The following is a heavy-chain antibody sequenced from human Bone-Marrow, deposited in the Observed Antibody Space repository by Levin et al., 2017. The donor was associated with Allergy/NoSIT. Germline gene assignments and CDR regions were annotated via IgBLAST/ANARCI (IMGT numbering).Heavy chain of an antibody. V-gene: IGHV4-39*01. CDR2: IHYSGST. D-gene: IGHD4-17*01. J-gene: IGHJ6*02. CDR1: GDSVTRTSSY. CDR3: ARLNYTDSLNFHGMDV. Sequence: LRLSCSVSGDSVTRTSSYWGWIRQPPGKGLEWIGSIHYSGSTYYNPSLKSRVTVSVDTSKNQFSLRLTSVTAADTAVYYCARLNYTDSLNFHGMDVWGQGTTVTVSS.